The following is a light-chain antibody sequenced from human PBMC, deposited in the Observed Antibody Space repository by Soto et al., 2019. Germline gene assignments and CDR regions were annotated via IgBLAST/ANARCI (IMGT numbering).Light chain of an antibody. J-gene: IGKJ5*01. CDR2: GAS. CDR1: QSVSNNY. Sequence: EIVLTQSPGTLSLSPGERATLSCRASQSVSNNYLAWYQQKPGQAPRLLIYGASSRAAGIPDRFSGSGSGTDFTLTISRLEPEDLALYYCQQYVTSAITFGQGTRLGL. CDR3: QQYVTSAIT. V-gene: IGKV3-20*01.